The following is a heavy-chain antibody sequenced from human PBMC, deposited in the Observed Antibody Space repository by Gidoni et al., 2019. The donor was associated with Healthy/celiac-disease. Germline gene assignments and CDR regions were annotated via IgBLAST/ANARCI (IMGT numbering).Heavy chain of an antibody. CDR2: INAGNGNT. V-gene: IGHV1-3*01. J-gene: IGHJ4*02. CDR3: ARVWGYCSSTSCYPTPLVY. Sequence: GQRLEWMGWINAGNGNTKYSQKFQGRVTITRDTSASTAYMELSSLRSEDTAVYYCARVWGYCSSTSCYPTPLVYWGQGTLVTVSS. D-gene: IGHD2-2*01.